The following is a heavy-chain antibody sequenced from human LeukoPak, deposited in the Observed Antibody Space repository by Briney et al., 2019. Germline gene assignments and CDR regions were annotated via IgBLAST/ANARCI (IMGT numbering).Heavy chain of an antibody. D-gene: IGHD1-1*01. Sequence: PSETLSLTCTVSGGSISHYYWSWNRQPPGKGLEWLGYIFYNGNTNSNPSLTSRVTMSLDTSKNHFSLKLTSVTAADTAVYYCASHSSPAAAGTFDHWGQGVLVTVSS. CDR2: IFYNGNT. V-gene: IGHV4-59*08. CDR3: ASHSSPAAAGTFDH. J-gene: IGHJ4*02. CDR1: GGSISHYY.